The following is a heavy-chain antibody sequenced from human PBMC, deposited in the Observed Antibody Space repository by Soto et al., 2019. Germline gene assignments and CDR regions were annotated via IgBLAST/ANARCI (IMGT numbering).Heavy chain of an antibody. Sequence: VQLVESGGGVVQPGRSLRLSCAASGFTFSSYGMHWVRQAPGKGLEWVAVISYDGSNKYYADSVKGRFTISRDNSKNTLYLQMNSLRAEDTAVYYCAKERLITMVRGVISGGMDVWGQGTTVTVSS. J-gene: IGHJ6*02. CDR3: AKERLITMVRGVISGGMDV. V-gene: IGHV3-30*18. D-gene: IGHD3-10*01. CDR2: ISYDGSNK. CDR1: GFTFSSYG.